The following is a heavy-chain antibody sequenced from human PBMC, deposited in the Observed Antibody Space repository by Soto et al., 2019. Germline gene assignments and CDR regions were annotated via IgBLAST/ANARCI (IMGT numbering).Heavy chain of an antibody. CDR2: IYYSGST. CDR3: ARSGSGSYYYYYGMDV. J-gene: IGHJ6*02. CDR1: GGSISSYY. V-gene: IGHV4-59*01. Sequence: SETLSLTCTVSGGSISSYYWSWIRQPPGKGLEWIGYIYYSGSTNYNPSLKSRVTISVDTSKNQFSLKLSSVTAADTAVYYCARSGSGSYYYYYGMDVWGQGTTVTVSS. D-gene: IGHD1-26*01.